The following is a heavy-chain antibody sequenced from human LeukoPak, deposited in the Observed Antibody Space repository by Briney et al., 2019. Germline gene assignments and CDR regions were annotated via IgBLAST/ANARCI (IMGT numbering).Heavy chain of an antibody. Sequence: SSETLSLTCTVSGYSISSGYYWSWIRQPPGKGLEWIGSIYHSGSTYYNPSLKSRVTISVDTSKNQFSLKLSSVTAADTAVYYCARDTDSSVYYFDCWGQGTLVTVSS. V-gene: IGHV4-38-2*02. CDR3: ARDTDSSVYYFDC. J-gene: IGHJ4*02. D-gene: IGHD3-22*01. CDR2: IYHSGST. CDR1: GYSISSGYY.